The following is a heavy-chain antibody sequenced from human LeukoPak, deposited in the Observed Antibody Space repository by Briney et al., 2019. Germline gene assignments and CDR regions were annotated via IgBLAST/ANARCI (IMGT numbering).Heavy chain of an antibody. CDR3: ARESDGYYYDSSGWTDAFDI. CDR2: ISSSSSYI. Sequence: GGSLRLSCAASGFTFSSYSMNWVRQAPGKGLEWVSSISSSSSYIYYADSVKGRFTISRDNAKNSLYLQMNSLRAEDTAVYYCARESDGYYYDSSGWTDAFDIWGQGTMVTVSS. D-gene: IGHD3-22*01. V-gene: IGHV3-21*01. CDR1: GFTFSSYS. J-gene: IGHJ3*02.